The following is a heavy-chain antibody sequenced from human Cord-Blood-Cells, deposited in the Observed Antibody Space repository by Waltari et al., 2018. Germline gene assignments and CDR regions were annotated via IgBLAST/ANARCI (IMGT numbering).Heavy chain of an antibody. V-gene: IGHV3-74*01. CDR3: ARGPEYSSSYYFDY. CDR2: INSDGSST. CDR1: GFTFSSYW. Sequence: EVQLVESGGGFVQPGGSLRLSCAASGFTFSSYWMPWVRQAPGKGLVWVSRINSDGSSTSYADSVKGRFTISRDNAKNTLYLQMNSLRAEDTAVYYCARGPEYSSSYYFDYWGQGTLVTVSS. D-gene: IGHD6-6*01. J-gene: IGHJ4*02.